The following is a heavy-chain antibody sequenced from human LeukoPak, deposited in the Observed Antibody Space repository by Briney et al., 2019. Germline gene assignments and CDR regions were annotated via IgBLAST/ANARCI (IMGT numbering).Heavy chain of an antibody. D-gene: IGHD3-16*01. CDR2: INHSGST. CDR3: ARVSFGGHAFDI. CDR1: GGSFSGYY. V-gene: IGHV4-34*01. Sequence: SETLSLTCAVYGGSFSGYYWSWIRQPPGKGLEWIGEINHSGSTNYNPSLKSRVTISVDTSKNQFSLRLSSVTAADTAVYYCARVSFGGHAFDIWGQGTMVTVSS. J-gene: IGHJ3*02.